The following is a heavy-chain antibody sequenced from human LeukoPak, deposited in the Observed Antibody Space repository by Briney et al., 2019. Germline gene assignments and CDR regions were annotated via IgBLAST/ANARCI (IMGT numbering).Heavy chain of an antibody. CDR3: AGHDSSGTYSQR. Sequence: SETLSLTSTVPGGSISNYYWSWIRQHPGKGLGWDVYIYHRGSTNYHPSRESRVTMLVGTSKNRLSLNLSSVTAADTAVYYCAGHDSSGTYSQRLGQGTLVTVSS. D-gene: IGHD3-22*01. V-gene: IGHV4-59*01. CDR2: IYHRGST. CDR1: GGSISNYY. J-gene: IGHJ1*01.